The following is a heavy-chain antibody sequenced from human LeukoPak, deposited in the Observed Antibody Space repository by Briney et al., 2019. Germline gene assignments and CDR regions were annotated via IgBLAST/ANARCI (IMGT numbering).Heavy chain of an antibody. J-gene: IGHJ6*02. CDR1: GGTFSSYA. CDR3: ARDQASYYYDSSGPQYYYYGMDV. Sequence: ASVKVSCKASGGTFSSYAISWVRQAPGQGLEWMGWINAGNGNTKYSQKFQGRVTITRDTSASTAYMELSSLRSEDTAVYYCARDQASYYYDSSGPQYYYYGMDVWGQGTTVTVSS. CDR2: INAGNGNT. V-gene: IGHV1-3*01. D-gene: IGHD3-22*01.